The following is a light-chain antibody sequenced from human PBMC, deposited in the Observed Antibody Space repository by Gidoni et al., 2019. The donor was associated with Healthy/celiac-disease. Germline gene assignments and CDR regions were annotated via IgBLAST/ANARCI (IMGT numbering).Light chain of an antibody. J-gene: IGKJ2*01. CDR2: WAS. CDR3: QQYYSTPHT. CDR1: QSFLYSSNNKNY. V-gene: IGKV4-1*01. Sequence: DIVMTQSPESLAVSLGERATINCKSSQSFLYSSNNKNYLAWYQQKPGQPPKLLIYWASTRESGVPDRFSGSGSGTDFTLTISSLQAEDVAVYYCQQYYSTPHTFGQGTKLEIK.